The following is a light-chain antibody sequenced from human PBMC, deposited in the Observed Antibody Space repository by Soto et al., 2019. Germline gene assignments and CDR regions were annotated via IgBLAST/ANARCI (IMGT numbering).Light chain of an antibody. J-gene: IGKJ5*01. CDR1: QSVADN. CDR2: GSS. CDR3: QQYNNWPFS. V-gene: IGKV3-15*01. Sequence: EVVMTQSPATLSVSPGERVTLSCRSSQSVADNLAWFQQKPGQGPRLLIYGSSTRATGIPARFSGSGSETDFTLTISGLQSEDSAIYFCQQYNNWPFSFGPGTRLE.